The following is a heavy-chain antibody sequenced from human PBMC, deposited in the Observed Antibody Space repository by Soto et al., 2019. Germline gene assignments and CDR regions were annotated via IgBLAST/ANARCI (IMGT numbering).Heavy chain of an antibody. J-gene: IGHJ4*01. CDR3: AKARYYHDSSGRPGD. Sequence: QVQLVESGGGVVQPGRSLRLSCAASGFTFSSYGMHWVRQAPGKGLEWVTIISYDGRNKHYADSVEGRFTIPRDNSRNTLYLQTTSRRTEDTAVYYCAKARYYHDSSGRPGDWGKGTLVTVSS. CDR2: ISYDGRNK. V-gene: IGHV3-30*18. CDR1: GFTFSSYG. D-gene: IGHD3-22*01.